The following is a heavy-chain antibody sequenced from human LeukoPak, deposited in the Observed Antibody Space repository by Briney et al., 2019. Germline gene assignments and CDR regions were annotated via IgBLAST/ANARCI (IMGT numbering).Heavy chain of an antibody. V-gene: IGHV3-33*01. CDR3: ARAGMVQGVILTYLDY. CDR2: IWYGGSNK. Sequence: QPGGSLRLSCAASGFTFSSYGMHWLRQAPGKGLECLAVIWYGGSNKYYADSVKGRFTISRDNSNNTLYLQMNSLRAEATAVYYCARAGMVQGVILTYLDYWGQGTLVTVSS. J-gene: IGHJ4*02. CDR1: GFTFSSYG. D-gene: IGHD3-10*01.